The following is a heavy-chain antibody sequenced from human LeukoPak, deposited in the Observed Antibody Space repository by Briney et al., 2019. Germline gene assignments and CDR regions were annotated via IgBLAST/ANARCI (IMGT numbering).Heavy chain of an antibody. D-gene: IGHD1-26*01. CDR1: GFTVSSNY. Sequence: PGGSLRLSCAASGFTVSSNYMSWVRQAPGKGLEWVSIIYSGGSSFYADSVKGRFTISRDNSKNTLYLQMNSLRAEDTAVYYCARGGSYLSAFDIWGQGTMVTVSS. V-gene: IGHV3-53*01. CDR3: ARGGSYLSAFDI. CDR2: IYSGGSS. J-gene: IGHJ3*02.